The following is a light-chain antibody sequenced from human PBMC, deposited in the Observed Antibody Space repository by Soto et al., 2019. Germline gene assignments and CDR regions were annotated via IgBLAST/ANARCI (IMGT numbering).Light chain of an antibody. Sequence: QSVLTQPPSVSGAPGQRVTISCTGSSSNIGAGYDVHWYQQVPGTAPKLLIYGNINRPSEVPDRFSGSKSGTSASLAITGLQADYEADYYCQSYDSSLTVVFGGGTKLTVL. J-gene: IGLJ2*01. V-gene: IGLV1-40*01. CDR1: SSNIGAGYD. CDR3: QSYDSSLTVV. CDR2: GNI.